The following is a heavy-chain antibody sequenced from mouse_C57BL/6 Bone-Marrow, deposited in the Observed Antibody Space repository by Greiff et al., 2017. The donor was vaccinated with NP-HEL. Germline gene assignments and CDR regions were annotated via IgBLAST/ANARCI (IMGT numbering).Heavy chain of an antibody. J-gene: IGHJ1*03. Sequence: EVLLVESGGGLVQPKGSLKLSCAASGFSFNTYAMNWVRQAPGKGLEWVARIRSKSNNYATYYADSVKDRFTISRDDSASLLHLQMNNMKTEDTAIYDYVRQSVVAHWYFDVWGTGTTVTVSS. D-gene: IGHD1-1*01. CDR3: VRQSVVAHWYFDV. CDR2: IRSKSNNYAT. V-gene: IGHV10-1*01. CDR1: GFSFNTYA.